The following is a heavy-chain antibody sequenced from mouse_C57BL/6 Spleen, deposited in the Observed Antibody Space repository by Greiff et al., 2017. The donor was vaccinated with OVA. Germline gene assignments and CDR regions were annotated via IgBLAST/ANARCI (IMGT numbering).Heavy chain of an antibody. CDR2: INPSNGGT. CDR3: ARDDYDYDDWYFDV. Sequence: QVQLQQPGTELVKPGASVKLSCKASGYTFTSYWMHWVKQRPGQGLEWIGNINPSNGGTNYNEKFKSKATLTVDKSSSTAYMQLSSLTSEDSAVYYCARDDYDYDDWYFDVWGTGTTVTVSS. J-gene: IGHJ1*03. V-gene: IGHV1-53*01. CDR1: GYTFTSYW. D-gene: IGHD2-4*01.